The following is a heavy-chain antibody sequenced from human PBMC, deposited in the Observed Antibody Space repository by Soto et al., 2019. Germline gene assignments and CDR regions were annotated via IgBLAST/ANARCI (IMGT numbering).Heavy chain of an antibody. CDR2: ISAYNGNT. D-gene: IGHD3-3*01. CDR1: GYTFTSYG. CDR3: ARVPRLGDYYDFWSGYLPFDY. J-gene: IGHJ4*02. Sequence: ASVKVSCKASGYTFTSYGISWVRQAPGQGLEWMGWISAYNGNTNYAQKLQGRVTMTTDTSTSTAYMELRSLRSDDTAVYYCARVPRLGDYYDFWSGYLPFDYWGQGTLVTVSS. V-gene: IGHV1-18*01.